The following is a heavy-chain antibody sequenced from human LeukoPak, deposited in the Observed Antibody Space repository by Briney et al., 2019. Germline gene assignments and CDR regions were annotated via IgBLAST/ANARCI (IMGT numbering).Heavy chain of an antibody. CDR1: GGTFTGYY. Sequence: ASVKVSCKASGGTFTGYYMHWVRQAPGQGLEWMAWINPNSGATTYAQKFQGRVTMTRDTSISTAYMELSRLRSDDTAVYYCARVVGILTGYSDSRFDYWGQGTLVTVSS. J-gene: IGHJ4*02. D-gene: IGHD3-9*01. CDR3: ARVVGILTGYSDSRFDY. CDR2: INPNSGAT. V-gene: IGHV1-2*02.